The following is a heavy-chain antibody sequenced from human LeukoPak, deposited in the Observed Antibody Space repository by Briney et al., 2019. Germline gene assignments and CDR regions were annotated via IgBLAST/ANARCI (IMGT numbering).Heavy chain of an antibody. J-gene: IGHJ4*02. D-gene: IGHD2-15*01. CDR3: ARGPRDIVVVVAATDYFDY. CDR1: GFTFSSYS. Sequence: GGSLRLSCAASGFTFSSYSMNWVRQAPGKGLEWVSSISSSSSYIYYADSVKGRFTISRDNAKNSLYLQMNSLRAEDTAVYYCARGPRDIVVVVAATDYFDYWGQGTLVTVSS. CDR2: ISSSSSYI. V-gene: IGHV3-21*01.